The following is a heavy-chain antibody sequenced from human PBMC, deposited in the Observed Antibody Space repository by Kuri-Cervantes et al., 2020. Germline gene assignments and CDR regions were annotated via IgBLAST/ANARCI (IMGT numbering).Heavy chain of an antibody. CDR1: GFTFSSYS. Sequence: GGSLRLSCAASGFTFSSYSMNWVRQAPGKGLEWVSYISSSSSTIYYADSVKGRFTISRDNSKNTLYLQINSLRAEDTAVYYCAKRHGWHIVRGYYYGMDVWGQGTTVTVSS. D-gene: IGHD5-12*01. CDR3: AKRHGWHIVRGYYYGMDV. CDR2: ISSSSSTI. V-gene: IGHV3-48*01. J-gene: IGHJ6*02.